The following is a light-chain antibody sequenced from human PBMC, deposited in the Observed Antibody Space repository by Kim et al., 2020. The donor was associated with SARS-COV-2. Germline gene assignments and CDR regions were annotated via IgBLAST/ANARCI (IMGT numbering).Light chain of an antibody. CDR2: DAS. CDR1: QDSNNY. CDR3: QQYDNLPLT. J-gene: IGKJ4*01. V-gene: IGKV1-33*01. Sequence: APVGDRVTIPCLSRQDSNNYLNWYQQKPGKAPRRLIYDASNLETGVPSRFSGSGSGTDFTFTISSLQPEDIATYYCQQYDNLPLTFGGGTRVDIK.